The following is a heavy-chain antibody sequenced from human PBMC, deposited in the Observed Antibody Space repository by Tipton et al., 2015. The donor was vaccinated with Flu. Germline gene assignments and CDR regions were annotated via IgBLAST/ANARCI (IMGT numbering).Heavy chain of an antibody. CDR1: GDSLGSSYY. V-gene: IGHV4-38-2*01. D-gene: IGHD4-11*01. CDR2: IHTSAGT. Sequence: TLSLTCSVSGDSLGSSYYWAWIRQPPGRGLEWIGNIHTSAGTYYNTSLKSRVNISVDRSKNQFSLRLASVTAADTAVYFCARRDFSNYVSEPKNWFDSRGQGTLVTVSS. CDR3: ARRDFSNYVSEPKNWFDS. J-gene: IGHJ5*01.